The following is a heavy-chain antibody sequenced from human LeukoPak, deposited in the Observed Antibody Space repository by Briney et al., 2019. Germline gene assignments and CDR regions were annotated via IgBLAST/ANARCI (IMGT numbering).Heavy chain of an antibody. CDR2: INPSGGST. J-gene: IGHJ3*02. CDR3: ARDLNYYGDPDAFDI. V-gene: IGHV1-46*01. CDR1: GYTFTSYY. D-gene: IGHD4-17*01. Sequence: ASVKVSCKASGYTFTSYYMHWVRQAPGQGLGWMGIINPSGGSTSYAQKFQGRVTMTRDTSTSTVYMELSSLRSEDTAVYYCARDLNYYGDPDAFDIWGQGTMVTVSS.